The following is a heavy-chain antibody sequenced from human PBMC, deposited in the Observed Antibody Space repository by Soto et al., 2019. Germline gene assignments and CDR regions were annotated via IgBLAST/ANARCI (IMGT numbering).Heavy chain of an antibody. Sequence: GGSLRLSCAAAGFSVSTSHISWVRQAPGKGLEWVSVIYSGGATHYAVSVKGRFTISRDNSKNTLYLQLNSLRAEDTAVYYCAKAISIGANTPFDPWGQGTLVTVSS. CDR3: AKAISIGANTPFDP. J-gene: IGHJ5*02. CDR2: IYSGGAT. CDR1: GFSVSTSH. D-gene: IGHD3-3*02. V-gene: IGHV3-53*01.